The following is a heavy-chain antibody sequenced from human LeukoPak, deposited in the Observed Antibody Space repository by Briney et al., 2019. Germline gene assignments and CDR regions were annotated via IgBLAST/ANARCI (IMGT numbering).Heavy chain of an antibody. CDR2: INPNSGGT. V-gene: IGHV1-2*02. J-gene: IGHJ4*02. CDR3: ARADDYGDYPDY. CDR1: GYTFTGYY. D-gene: IGHD4-17*01. Sequence: ASVRVSCKASGYTFTGYYMHWVRQAPGQGLEWMGWINPNSGGTNYAQKFQGRVTMTRDTSISTAYMELSSLKSDDTAVYYCARADDYGDYPDYWGQGTLVTVSS.